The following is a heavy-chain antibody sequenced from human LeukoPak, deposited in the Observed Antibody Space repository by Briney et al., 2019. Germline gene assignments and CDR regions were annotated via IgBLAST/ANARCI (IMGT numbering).Heavy chain of an antibody. CDR3: ANTKFGYSSSWSYYYGMDV. Sequence: GGSLRLSCAGSGFTFSLYNMHWVRQAPGKGLEWVALISFGGSPKYYADSVKGRFTISRDNSKNTLYLQMNSLRAEDTAVYYCANTKFGYSSSWSYYYGMDVWGQGTTVTVSS. J-gene: IGHJ6*02. CDR1: GFTFSLYN. CDR2: ISFGGSPK. D-gene: IGHD6-13*01. V-gene: IGHV3-30*18.